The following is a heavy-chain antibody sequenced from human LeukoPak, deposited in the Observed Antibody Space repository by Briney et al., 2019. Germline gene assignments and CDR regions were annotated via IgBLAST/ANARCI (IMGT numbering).Heavy chain of an antibody. CDR3: ARSWAAKWELPGQFDS. CDR2: VFSRGTT. D-gene: IGHD1-26*01. CDR1: GASMNNYY. V-gene: IGHV4-59*08. Sequence: SDTLSLTCTVSGASMNNYYWSWIRQSPEKGLEWLGFVFSRGTTNLNPSFKSRLIMSIGTSKNQFSLRLSSVTAADTAVYFCARSWAAKWELPGQFDSWGQGRLVSVSS. J-gene: IGHJ4*02.